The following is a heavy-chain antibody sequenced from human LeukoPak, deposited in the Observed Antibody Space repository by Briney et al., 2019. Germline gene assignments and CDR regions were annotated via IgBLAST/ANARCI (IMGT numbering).Heavy chain of an antibody. J-gene: IGHJ6*03. V-gene: IGHV1-69*13. CDR1: GGTFSSYA. D-gene: IGHD2-15*01. Sequence: GASVKVSCKASGGTFSSYAISWERQAPGQGLEWMGGIIPIFGTANYAQKFQGRVTITADESTSTAYMELSSLRSEDTAVYYCARTFTLYYYYYYMDVWGKGTTVTVSS. CDR3: ARTFTLYYYYYYMDV. CDR2: IIPIFGTA.